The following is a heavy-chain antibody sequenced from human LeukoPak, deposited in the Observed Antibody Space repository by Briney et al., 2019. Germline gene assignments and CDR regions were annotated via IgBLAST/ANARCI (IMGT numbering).Heavy chain of an antibody. CDR2: VNGVGTDK. CDR3: ARDLEGGSDY. V-gene: IGHV3-74*01. CDR1: GFTFSRHY. J-gene: IGHJ4*02. Sequence: GGSLRLSCAASGFTFSRHYMHWVRQAPGKGLVWVSRVNGVGTDKIYADSVKGRFTISRDNSKNTLYLQMNSLRAEDTAVYYCARDLEGGSDYWGQGTLVTVSS. D-gene: IGHD3-16*01.